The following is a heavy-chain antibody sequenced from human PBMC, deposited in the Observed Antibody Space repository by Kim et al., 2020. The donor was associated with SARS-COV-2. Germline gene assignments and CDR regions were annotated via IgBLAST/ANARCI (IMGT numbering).Heavy chain of an antibody. CDR3: AKAITMVRGVIRRGYYYYGMDV. CDR2: ISGSGGST. CDR1: GFTFSSYA. V-gene: IGHV3-23*01. J-gene: IGHJ6*02. Sequence: GGSLRLSCAASGFTFSSYAMSWVRQAPGKGLEWVSAISGSGGSTYYADSVKGRFTISRDNSKNTLYLQMNSLRAEDTAVYYCAKAITMVRGVIRRGYYYYGMDVWGQGTTVTVSS. D-gene: IGHD3-10*01.